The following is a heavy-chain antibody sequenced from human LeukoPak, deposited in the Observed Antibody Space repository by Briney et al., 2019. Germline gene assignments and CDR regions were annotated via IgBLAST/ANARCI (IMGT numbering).Heavy chain of an antibody. CDR2: ISGSGGST. CDR1: GFTFDDYA. D-gene: IGHD2-2*01. V-gene: IGHV3-23*01. CDR3: AKYACTSCYPYYFDY. J-gene: IGHJ4*02. Sequence: GRSLRLSCAASGFTFDDYAMHWVRQAPGKGLEWVSAISGSGGSTYYADSVKGRFTISRDNSKNTLYLQMNSLRAEDTAVYYCAKYACTSCYPYYFDYWGQGTLVTVSS.